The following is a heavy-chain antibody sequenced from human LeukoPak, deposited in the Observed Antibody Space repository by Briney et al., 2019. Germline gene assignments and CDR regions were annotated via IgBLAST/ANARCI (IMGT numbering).Heavy chain of an antibody. J-gene: IGHJ4*02. Sequence: NASHTLSLTCTVSGGFISNGGYYWSWIRQHPGKGLEWIGYIYDSGTTYYSPALQSRVTISVDTSDNKFSLNLRSLTAADTAVYYCARGGDRRGFDFWGQGTLVTVSS. CDR1: GGFISNGGYY. CDR2: IYDSGTT. CDR3: ARGGDRRGFDF. V-gene: IGHV4-31*03. D-gene: IGHD1-14*01.